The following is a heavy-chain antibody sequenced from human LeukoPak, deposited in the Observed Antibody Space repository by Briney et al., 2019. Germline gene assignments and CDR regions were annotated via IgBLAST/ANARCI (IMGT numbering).Heavy chain of an antibody. CDR2: FDPEDGEA. V-gene: IGHV1-24*01. CDR3: ATAWEGATSHYYYMDV. CDR1: GYTLTELS. Sequence: ASVKVSCKVSGYTLTELSMHWVRQAPGKGLEWMGGFDPEDGEAIYAQKFQGRVTMTEDTSTDTAYMELSSLRSEDTAVYYCATAWEGATSHYYYMDVWGKGTTVTISS. D-gene: IGHD1-26*01. J-gene: IGHJ6*03.